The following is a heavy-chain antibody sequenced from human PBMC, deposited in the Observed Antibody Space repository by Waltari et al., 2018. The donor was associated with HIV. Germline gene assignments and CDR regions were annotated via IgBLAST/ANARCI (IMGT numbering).Heavy chain of an antibody. J-gene: IGHJ6*02. CDR3: ARGLWKKVETIMGLNTYYYDVMDV. Sequence: QVQLQQWGAGLLKPSETLSLTCAVYGGTFKTYYWTWIRQSPGRGLEWIGEINSSGDTKINPSLKSRVTLSVDKSKNQFSLRMNSVTGADAGLYYSARGLWKKVETIMGLNTYYYDVMDVWGQGTTV. V-gene: IGHV4-34*02. D-gene: IGHD3-22*01. CDR1: GGTFKTYY. CDR2: INSSGDT.